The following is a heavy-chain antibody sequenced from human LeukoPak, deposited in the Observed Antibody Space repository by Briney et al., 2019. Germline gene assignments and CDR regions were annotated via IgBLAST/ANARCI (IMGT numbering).Heavy chain of an antibody. CDR3: ARGCNSGFPPSKH. CDR2: INHSGST. V-gene: IGHV4-34*01. J-gene: IGHJ1*01. Sequence: PSETLSLTCAVYGGSFSGYYWTWIRQPPGKGLEWIGEINHSGSTNYNPSLKSRVTISIDTSKNQFSLRLSSVTAADTAVYYCARGCNSGFPPSKHWGQGTPVTVSS. D-gene: IGHD3-10*01. CDR1: GGSFSGYY.